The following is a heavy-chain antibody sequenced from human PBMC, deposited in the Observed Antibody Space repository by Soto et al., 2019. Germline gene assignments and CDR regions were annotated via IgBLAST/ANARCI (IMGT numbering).Heavy chain of an antibody. V-gene: IGHV4-31*03. CDR2: IYYSGST. Sequence: SETLSLTCTVSGGSISSGGYYWSWIRQHPGKGLEWIGYIYYSGSTYYNPSLKSRVTISVDTSKNQFSLKLSSVTAADTAVYYCARDLAVAGMPIDYWGHGTLVTVSS. D-gene: IGHD6-19*01. J-gene: IGHJ4*01. CDR1: GGSISSGGYY. CDR3: ARDLAVAGMPIDY.